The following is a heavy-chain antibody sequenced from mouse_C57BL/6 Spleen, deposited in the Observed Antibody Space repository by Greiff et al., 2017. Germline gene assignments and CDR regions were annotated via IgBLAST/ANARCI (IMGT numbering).Heavy chain of an antibody. J-gene: IGHJ3*01. Sequence: QVQLKQSGAELVSPGASLTLSCKASGYTFPDYEIHWVKQPPLHGLEWIGAFYPETGGTAYNQKFKGKAILTADKSSSTAYMELRSLTSEDSAVYYCTRERGAWFAYWGQGTLVTVSA. CDR3: TRERGAWFAY. V-gene: IGHV1-15*01. CDR1: GYTFPDYE. CDR2: FYPETGGT.